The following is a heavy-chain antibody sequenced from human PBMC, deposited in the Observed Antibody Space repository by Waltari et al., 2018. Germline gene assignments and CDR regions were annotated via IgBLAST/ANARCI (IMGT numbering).Heavy chain of an antibody. V-gene: IGHV4-61*09. CDR1: GGSIGSGSYY. D-gene: IGHD6-13*01. J-gene: IGHJ4*02. Sequence: HVQLQEPGPGLVKPSQTLSLTCTVSGGSIGSGSYYWSWIRQPAGKGLEWIGYIYTSGSTNYNPSLKSRVTISVDTSKNQFSLKLSSVTAADTAVYYCAREGIAAVYWGQGTLVTVSS. CDR3: AREGIAAVY. CDR2: IYTSGST.